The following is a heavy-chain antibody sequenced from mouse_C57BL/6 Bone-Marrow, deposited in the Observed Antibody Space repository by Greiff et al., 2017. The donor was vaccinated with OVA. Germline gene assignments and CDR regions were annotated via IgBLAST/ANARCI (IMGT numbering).Heavy chain of an antibody. J-gene: IGHJ3*01. CDR3: ARDGWLLRGFAY. CDR1: GYTFTSYW. Sequence: QVQLQQSGTELVKPGASVKLSCKASGYTFTSYWMHWVKQRPGQGLEWIGNINPSNGGTNYNEKFKSKATLTVDKSSSTAYMQLSSLTSEDSAVYYCARDGWLLRGFAYWGQGTLVTVSA. V-gene: IGHV1-53*01. D-gene: IGHD2-3*01. CDR2: INPSNGGT.